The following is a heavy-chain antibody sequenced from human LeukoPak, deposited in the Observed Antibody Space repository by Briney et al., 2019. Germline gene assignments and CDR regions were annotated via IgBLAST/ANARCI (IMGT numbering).Heavy chain of an antibody. CDR2: IIPILGIA. CDR3: ARDGQGDGYNA. V-gene: IGHV1-69*04. J-gene: IGHJ5*02. D-gene: IGHD5-24*01. Sequence: SVKVSCKASGGTFSSYAISWVRQAPGQGLEWMGRIIPILGIANYAQKFQGRATITADKSTSTAYMELSSLRSEDTAVYYCARDGQGDGYNAWGQGTLVTVSS. CDR1: GGTFSSYA.